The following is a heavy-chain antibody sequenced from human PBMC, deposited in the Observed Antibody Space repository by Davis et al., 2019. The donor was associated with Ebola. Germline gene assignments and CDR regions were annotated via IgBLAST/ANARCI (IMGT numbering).Heavy chain of an antibody. CDR1: GYTFTGYY. Sequence: ASVKVSCKASGYTFTGYYMHWVRQAPGQGLEWMGWISAYNGNTNYAQKLQGRVTMTTDTSTSTAYMELRSLRSDDTAVYYCARLTRGYSYGDWHYYYYMDVWGKGTTVTVSS. J-gene: IGHJ6*03. CDR2: ISAYNGNT. D-gene: IGHD5-18*01. CDR3: ARLTRGYSYGDWHYYYYMDV. V-gene: IGHV1-18*04.